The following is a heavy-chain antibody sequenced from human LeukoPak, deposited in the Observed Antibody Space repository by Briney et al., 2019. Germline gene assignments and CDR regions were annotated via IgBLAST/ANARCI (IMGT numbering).Heavy chain of an antibody. Sequence: SETLSLTCAVYGGSFSGYYWSWIRQPPGKGLEWIGEINHSGSTNYNPSLKSRVTISVDTSKNQFSLKLSSVTAADTAVYYCARGSRYCSSTSCFTNLYYFDYWDQGTLVTVSS. V-gene: IGHV4-34*01. CDR3: ARGSRYCSSTSCFTNLYYFDY. J-gene: IGHJ4*02. D-gene: IGHD2-2*01. CDR2: INHSGST. CDR1: GGSFSGYY.